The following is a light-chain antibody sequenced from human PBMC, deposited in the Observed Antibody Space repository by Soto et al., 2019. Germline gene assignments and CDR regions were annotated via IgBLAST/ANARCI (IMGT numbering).Light chain of an antibody. J-gene: IGLJ1*01. Sequence: QSVLTQPASVSGSPGQSITISCTGTSSDVGGYNYVSWYQQPPGKAPKLIIYEVSHPPSGISNRFSGSKSGNTASLTISGLQAEDETDYYCTSYTRGGTLFVFGTGTKLTVL. CDR1: SSDVGGYNY. V-gene: IGLV2-14*01. CDR3: TSYTRGGTLFV. CDR2: EVS.